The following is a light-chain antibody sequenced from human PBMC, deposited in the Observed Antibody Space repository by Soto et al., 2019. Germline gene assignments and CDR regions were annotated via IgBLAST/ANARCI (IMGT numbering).Light chain of an antibody. CDR2: GAS. CDR3: QQYNNWPLT. Sequence: EIVMTQSPATLSVSPGERATLSCRASQSVSSHLVWYQQKPGQAPRLLIYGASTRATGIPARFSGSGSGTEFTITISSLQSEDFAVYYCQQYNNWPLTFGQGTRLEIK. CDR1: QSVSSH. J-gene: IGKJ5*01. V-gene: IGKV3-15*01.